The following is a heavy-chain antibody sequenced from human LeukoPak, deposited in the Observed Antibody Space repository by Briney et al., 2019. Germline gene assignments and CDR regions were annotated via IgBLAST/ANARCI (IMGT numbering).Heavy chain of an antibody. D-gene: IGHD6-13*01. V-gene: IGHV3-30*03. J-gene: IGHJ6*02. CDR3: ARDVRGRSSSPSGSYYYGMDV. Sequence: PGGSLRLSCAASGFTFSSYGMHWVRQAPGKGLEWVAVISYDGSNKYYADSVKGRFTISRGNSKNTLYLQMNSLRAEDTAVYYCARDVRGRSSSPSGSYYYGMDVWGQGTTVTVSS. CDR2: ISYDGSNK. CDR1: GFTFSSYG.